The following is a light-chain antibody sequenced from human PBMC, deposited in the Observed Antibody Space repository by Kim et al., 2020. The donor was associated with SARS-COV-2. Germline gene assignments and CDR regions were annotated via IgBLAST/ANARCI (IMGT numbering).Light chain of an antibody. Sequence: PGQSIPISCIGTRSDLGDYNFVSWYQQHPGKVPKLMIYDVTKRPSGVSNLFSGSKSDTPASLTISGIQAEDEDDHYCSPYPRGIRAFGGGTQLTVL. V-gene: IGLV2-14*04. CDR1: RSDLGDYNF. J-gene: IGLJ3*02. CDR3: SPYPRGIRA. CDR2: DVT.